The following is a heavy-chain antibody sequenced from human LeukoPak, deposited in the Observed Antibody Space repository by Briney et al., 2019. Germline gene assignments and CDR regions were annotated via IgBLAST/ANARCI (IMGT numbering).Heavy chain of an antibody. CDR1: GFTFSSYA. CDR2: ISGSGGST. J-gene: IGHJ4*02. CDR3: AKDAPRGTMIVVATPFDY. Sequence: RSGGSLRLSCAASGFTFSSYAMSWVRQAPGKGLEWVSAISGSGGSTYYADSVKGRFTISRDNSKNTLYLQMNSLRAEDTAVYYCAKDAPRGTMIVVATPFDYWGQGTLVTVSS. D-gene: IGHD3-22*01. V-gene: IGHV3-23*01.